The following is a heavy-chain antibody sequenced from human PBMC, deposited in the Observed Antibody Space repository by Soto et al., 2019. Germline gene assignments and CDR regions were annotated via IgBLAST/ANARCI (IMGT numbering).Heavy chain of an antibody. CDR3: ARDDEYSSSWGFDY. D-gene: IGHD6-6*01. V-gene: IGHV3-30-3*01. CDR2: ISYDGSNK. J-gene: IGHJ4*02. Sequence: GGSLRLSCAASGFTFSSYAMHWVRQAPGKGLEWVAVISYDGSNKYYADSVKGRFTISRDNSKNTLYLQMNSLRAEDTAVYYCARDDEYSSSWGFDYWGQGTLVTVSS. CDR1: GFTFSSYA.